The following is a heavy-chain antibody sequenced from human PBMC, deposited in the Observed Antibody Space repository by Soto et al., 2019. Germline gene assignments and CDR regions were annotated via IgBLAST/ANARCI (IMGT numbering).Heavy chain of an antibody. CDR2: INHSGST. CDR3: ARVQKLHRIAAAGFDY. J-gene: IGHJ4*02. Sequence: SETLSLTCAVYGGSFSGYYWSWIRQPPGKGLEWIGEINHSGSTNYNPSLKSRVTISVDTSKNQFSLKLSSVTAADTAVYYCARVQKLHRIAAAGFDYWGQGTLVTVSS. CDR1: GGSFSGYY. D-gene: IGHD6-13*01. V-gene: IGHV4-34*01.